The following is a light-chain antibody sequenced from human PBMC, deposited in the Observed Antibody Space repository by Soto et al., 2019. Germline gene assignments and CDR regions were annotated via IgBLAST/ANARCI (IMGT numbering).Light chain of an antibody. CDR1: SSNIGAGYD. CDR2: GNS. J-gene: IGLJ2*01. V-gene: IGLV1-40*01. Sequence: QSVLTQPPSVSGAPGQRVTISCTGSSSNIGAGYDVHWYQQLPGTAPKLLIYGNSNRPSGVPDRFSGSKSGTSASLAITGLQAEDEADYYCQSYDSSLSAVVFGVGTKLNVL. CDR3: QSYDSSLSAVV.